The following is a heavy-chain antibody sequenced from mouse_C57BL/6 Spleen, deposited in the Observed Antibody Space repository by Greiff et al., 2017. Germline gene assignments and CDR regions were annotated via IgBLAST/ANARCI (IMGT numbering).Heavy chain of an antibody. V-gene: IGHV1-81*01. CDR1: GYTFTSYG. CDR2: ISPSSGYT. J-gene: IGHJ1*03. D-gene: IGHD2-3*01. Sequence: VQLQESGAELVKPGASVKLSCTASGYTFTSYGMSWVQQRPGKSLEWIGEISPSSGYTYYPEKFKGRATMTVDNSSSTAYLELRSLTSEDTAVYYCASSGDDGSDGDFEGWGTGTTVTVST. CDR3: ASSGDDGSDGDFEG.